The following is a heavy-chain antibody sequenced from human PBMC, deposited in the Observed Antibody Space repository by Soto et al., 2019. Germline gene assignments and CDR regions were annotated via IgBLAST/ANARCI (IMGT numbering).Heavy chain of an antibody. D-gene: IGHD5-12*01. Sequence: GESLKIACKASLYSFTSYSIGWVRQMPRKRLEWMGIIYPGDSDTRYSPSFQGQVTISSDKSISTAYLQWSRLKASDTATHYCARHVGRRRLTHYHYGLEVWGQRSTGTVSS. CDR1: LYSFTSYS. J-gene: IGHJ6*02. CDR3: ARHVGRRRLTHYHYGLEV. V-gene: IGHV5-51*01. CDR2: IYPGDSDT.